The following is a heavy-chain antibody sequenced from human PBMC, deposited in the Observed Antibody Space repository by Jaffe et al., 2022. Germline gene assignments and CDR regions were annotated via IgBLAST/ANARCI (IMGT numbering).Heavy chain of an antibody. CDR2: INHSGST. V-gene: IGHV4-34*01. J-gene: IGHJ6*03. CDR3: ARGQTSGFKGYYMDV. Sequence: QVQLQQWGAGLLKPSETLSLTCAVYGGSFSGYYWSWIRQPPGKGLEWIGEINHSGSTNYNPSLKSRVTISVDTSKNQFSLKLSSVTAADTAVYYCARGQTSGFKGYYMDVWGKGTTVTVSS. CDR1: GGSFSGYY.